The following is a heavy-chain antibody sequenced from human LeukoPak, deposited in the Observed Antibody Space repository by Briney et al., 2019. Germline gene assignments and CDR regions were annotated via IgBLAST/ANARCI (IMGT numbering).Heavy chain of an antibody. CDR2: ISAYNGNT. J-gene: IGHJ6*03. Sequence: GASVKVSCKASGYTFTSYGISWVRQAPGQGLEWMGWISAYNGNTNYAQKLQGRVTMTTDTSTSTAYMELRSLRSDDTAVYYCARDGSSGWYGYYYYMDVWGKGTTVTVSS. CDR1: GYTFTSYG. CDR3: ARDGSSGWYGYYYYMDV. V-gene: IGHV1-18*01. D-gene: IGHD6-19*01.